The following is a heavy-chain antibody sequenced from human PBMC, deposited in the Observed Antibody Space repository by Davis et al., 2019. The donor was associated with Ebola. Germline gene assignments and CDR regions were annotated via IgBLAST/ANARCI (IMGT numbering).Heavy chain of an antibody. J-gene: IGHJ4*02. V-gene: IGHV4-4*07. D-gene: IGHD3-16*01. CDR2: IYTSGSP. CDR3: ARFGHGAY. CDR1: GGSITGYY. Sequence: PSETLSLTCAVSGGSITGYYWSWIRQPAGKGLEWIGRIYTSGSPNYNPSLKSRVTMSIHTSKNQFSLNLTSVTAADTAVYYCARFGHGAYWGQGTLVTVSS.